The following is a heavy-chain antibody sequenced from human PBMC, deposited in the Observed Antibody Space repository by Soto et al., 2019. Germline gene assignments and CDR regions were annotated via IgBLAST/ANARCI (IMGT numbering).Heavy chain of an antibody. CDR2: IFSGGVTT. CDR1: GFTFSSHT. Sequence: GGSLRLSCAASGFTFSSHTMGWVRLAPGKGLQWVATIFSGGVTTRYADSVTGRFSLSRDNSQNMMSLQMTSLRVEDTALYYCARDRQPDGIWTFDYWGRGTLVTVSS. D-gene: IGHD1-1*01. J-gene: IGHJ4*02. CDR3: ARDRQPDGIWTFDY. V-gene: IGHV3-23*01.